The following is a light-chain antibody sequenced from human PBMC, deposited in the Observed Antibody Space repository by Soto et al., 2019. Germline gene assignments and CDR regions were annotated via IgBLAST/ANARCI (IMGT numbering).Light chain of an antibody. CDR3: QSYDSSLSGSV. CDR2: GNS. V-gene: IGLV1-40*01. CDR1: SSNIGAGYD. J-gene: IGLJ2*01. Sequence: SVLTQPPLVSGAPGQRVTISCTGSSSNIGAGYDVHWYQQLPGTAPKLLIYGNSNRPSGVPDRFSGSKSGTSASLAITGLQAEDEADYYCQSYDSSLSGSVFGGGTKLTVL.